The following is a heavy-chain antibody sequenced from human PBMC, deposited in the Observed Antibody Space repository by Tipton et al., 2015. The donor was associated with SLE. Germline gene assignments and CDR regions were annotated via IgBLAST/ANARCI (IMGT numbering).Heavy chain of an antibody. CDR3: ARWVTTVVTRTFDY. CDR2: IYYSGST. Sequence: TLSLTCTVSGGSISSGGYYWSWIRQHPGKGLEWIGYIYYSGSTYYNPSLKSRVTISVDTSKNQFSLKLSSVTAADTAVYYCARWVTTVVTRTFDYWGQGTLVTVSS. V-gene: IGHV4-31*03. CDR1: GGSISSGGYY. D-gene: IGHD4-23*01. J-gene: IGHJ4*02.